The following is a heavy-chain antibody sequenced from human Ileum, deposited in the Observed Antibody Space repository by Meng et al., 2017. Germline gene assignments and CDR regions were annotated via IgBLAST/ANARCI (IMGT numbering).Heavy chain of an antibody. CDR1: GGSISSGSYY. CDR2: IYTSGST. V-gene: IGHV4-61*02. CDR3: ARSSSHRFDP. J-gene: IGHJ5*02. Sequence: QVQLQESGPGLVSPSQTLSLTCTVSGGSISSGSYYWSWIRQPAGKGLEWIGRIYTSGSTNYNPSLKSRVTISIDTSKNQFSLNLSSVTATDTAVYYCARSSSHRFDPWGQGTLVTVSS.